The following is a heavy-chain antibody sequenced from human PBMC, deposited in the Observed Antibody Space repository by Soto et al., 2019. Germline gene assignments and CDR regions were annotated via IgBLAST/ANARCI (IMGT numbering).Heavy chain of an antibody. Sequence: QITLKESGPTLVKPTQTLTLTCTLSGFSLSATGVGVGWIRQPPGKALEWLAVIYWDDDKRYSPSLKTRVTITQDTSKNQVVLTMTNLDPVDTGTYYGARSDYGDYAEGSEYWGQGTLVTVSS. J-gene: IGHJ4*02. V-gene: IGHV2-5*02. CDR1: GFSLSATGVG. D-gene: IGHD4-17*01. CDR3: ARSDYGDYAEGSEY. CDR2: IYWDDDK.